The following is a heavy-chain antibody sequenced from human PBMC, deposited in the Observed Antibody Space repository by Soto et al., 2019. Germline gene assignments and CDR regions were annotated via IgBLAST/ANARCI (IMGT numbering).Heavy chain of an antibody. Sequence: LRLSCAASGFTFSSYAMSWVRQAPGKGLEWVSAISGSGGSTYYADSVKGRFTISRDNSKNTLYLQMNSLRAEDTAVYYCAKDLGGWYGFDYWGQGTLVTSPQ. CDR3: AKDLGGWYGFDY. D-gene: IGHD6-19*01. CDR2: ISGSGGST. J-gene: IGHJ4*02. CDR1: GFTFSSYA. V-gene: IGHV3-23*01.